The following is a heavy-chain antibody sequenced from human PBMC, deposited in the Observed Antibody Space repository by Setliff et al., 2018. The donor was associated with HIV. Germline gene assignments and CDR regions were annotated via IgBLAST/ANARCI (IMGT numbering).Heavy chain of an antibody. V-gene: IGHV3-48*01. D-gene: IGHD3-22*01. CDR1: GFPFNVYH. CDR2: ISSRSDTI. J-gene: IGHJ3*01. CDR3: ARDDDYYAKAFDV. Sequence: GGSLRLSCSASGFPFNVYHLHWVRQAPGKGLEWISYISSRSDTIYQADSVKGRFTVSRDNDKNLLILQMNSLRADDTAVYFCARDDDYYAKAFDVWGQGTRVTVSS.